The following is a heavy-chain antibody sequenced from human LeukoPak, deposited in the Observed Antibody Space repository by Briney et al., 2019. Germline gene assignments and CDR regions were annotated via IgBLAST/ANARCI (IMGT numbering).Heavy chain of an antibody. CDR3: ARDSPRTGGGGSHFDY. D-gene: IGHD1-1*01. CDR1: GFTFSSNC. Sequence: GGSLRLSCAASGFTFSSNCVNWVRQAPGKGLKWVSVICSGGSTKYADSLKGRFTISRDNSKNTLYLQMNSLRAEDTAVYYCARDSPRTGGGGSHFDYWGQGTLVSVSS. V-gene: IGHV3-66*01. CDR2: ICSGGST. J-gene: IGHJ4*02.